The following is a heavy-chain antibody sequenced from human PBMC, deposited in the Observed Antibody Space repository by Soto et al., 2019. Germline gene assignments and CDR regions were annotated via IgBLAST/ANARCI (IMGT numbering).Heavy chain of an antibody. Sequence: GGSLRLSCAASGFTFSSYGMHWVRQAPGKGLEWVAVIWYDGSNKYYADSVKGRFTISRDNSKNTLYLQMNSLRAEDTAVYYCARAREMATTKDLGYYYGMDVWGQGTTVTVSS. J-gene: IGHJ6*02. CDR2: IWYDGSNK. V-gene: IGHV3-33*01. CDR1: GFTFSSYG. D-gene: IGHD5-12*01. CDR3: ARAREMATTKDLGYYYGMDV.